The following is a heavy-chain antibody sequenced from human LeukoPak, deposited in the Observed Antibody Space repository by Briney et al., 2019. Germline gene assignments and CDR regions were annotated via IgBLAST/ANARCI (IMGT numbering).Heavy chain of an antibody. CDR1: GYTFTGYY. J-gene: IGHJ4*02. V-gene: IGHV1-2*02. CDR2: INPNSGGT. Sequence: GASVKVSCKASGYTFTGYYMHWVRQAPGQGLGWMGWINPNSGGTNYAQKFQDRVTMTRDTSISTAYMELNRLRSDDTAVYYCATAALNGYSSGWYSFDYWGQGTLVTVSS. CDR3: ATAALNGYSSGWYSFDY. D-gene: IGHD6-19*01.